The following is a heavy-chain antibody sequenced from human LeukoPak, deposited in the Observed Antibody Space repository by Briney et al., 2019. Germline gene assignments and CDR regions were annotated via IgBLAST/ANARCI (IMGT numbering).Heavy chain of an antibody. CDR1: EFTFSGYW. CDR2: INQDGSEK. D-gene: IGHD6-13*01. Sequence: GGSLRLSCAASEFTFSGYWMNWVRQAPGQGPEWGANINQDGSEKHYVDSGKGPFTIARDNAKNSLFLQINSLRVQDTAVFYCARDGFVGAADYWGQGTLVTVSS. CDR3: ARDGFVGAADY. J-gene: IGHJ4*02. V-gene: IGHV3-7*01.